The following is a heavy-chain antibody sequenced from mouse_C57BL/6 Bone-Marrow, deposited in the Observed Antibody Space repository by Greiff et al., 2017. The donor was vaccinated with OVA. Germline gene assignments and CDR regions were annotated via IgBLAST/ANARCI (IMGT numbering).Heavy chain of an antibody. Sequence: VQLQQSGAELARPGASVKLSCKASGYTFTSYGISWVKQRTGQGLGWIGEIYPRSGNTSYNEKFKGKATLTADKSSSTAYMELRSLTSEDSAVYFCARRTTVVATGSYWYFDVWGTGTTVTVSS. CDR3: ARRTTVVATGSYWYFDV. V-gene: IGHV1-81*01. CDR2: IYPRSGNT. J-gene: IGHJ1*03. D-gene: IGHD1-1*01. CDR1: GYTFTSYG.